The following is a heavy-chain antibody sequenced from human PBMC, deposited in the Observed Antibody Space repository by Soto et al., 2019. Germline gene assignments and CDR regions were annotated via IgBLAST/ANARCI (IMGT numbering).Heavy chain of an antibody. CDR1: GFSLSTSGAG. Sequence: QSGPTLVNPTQTLTVTCTFSGFSLSTSGAGVGWTRQSPGKAPEWLALISWKDEKRYNPGLKSRLTITKDTSKNQVVLTMTDLDPVDTATYFCAHRYGGNYYRWYFDSWGQGTLVTVSS. CDR2: ISWKDEK. V-gene: IGHV2-5*01. D-gene: IGHD1-26*01. J-gene: IGHJ4*02. CDR3: AHRYGGNYYRWYFDS.